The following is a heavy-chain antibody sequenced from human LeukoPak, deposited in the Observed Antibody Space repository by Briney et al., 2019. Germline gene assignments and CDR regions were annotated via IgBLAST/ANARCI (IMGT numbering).Heavy chain of an antibody. CDR3: ASLQLGRYYGSGSYEPFDY. J-gene: IGHJ4*02. CDR1: GFTFSSYG. CDR2: IWYDGSNK. Sequence: GRSLRLSCAASGFTFSSYGMNWVRQAPGKGLEWVSIIWYDGSNKYYEDSVKGRFTISRDNAKNSLYLQMNSLRAEDTAVYYCASLQLGRYYGSGSYEPFDYWGQGTLVTVSS. D-gene: IGHD3-10*01. V-gene: IGHV3-33*03.